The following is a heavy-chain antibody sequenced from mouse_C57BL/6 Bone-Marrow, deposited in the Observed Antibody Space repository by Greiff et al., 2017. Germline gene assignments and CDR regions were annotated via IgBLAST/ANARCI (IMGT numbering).Heavy chain of an antibody. D-gene: IGHD1-1*01. Sequence: VQLQESGPELVKPGASVKISCKASGYAFSSSWMNWVKQRPGKGLEWIGRIYPGNGDTNYNGKFKGKATLTADKSSSTAYMQLISLTSEDSAVYFCLLRSVFDYWGQGTTLTVSS. CDR2: IYPGNGDT. J-gene: IGHJ2*01. CDR1: GYAFSSSW. CDR3: LLRSVFDY. V-gene: IGHV1-82*01.